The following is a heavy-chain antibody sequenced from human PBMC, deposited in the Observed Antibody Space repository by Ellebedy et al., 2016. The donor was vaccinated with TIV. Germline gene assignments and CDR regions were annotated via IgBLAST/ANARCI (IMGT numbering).Heavy chain of an antibody. V-gene: IGHV3-30*03. CDR3: ATLSIAARVDV. D-gene: IGHD6-6*01. CDR1: GFTFSSYG. J-gene: IGHJ6*02. CDR2: ISYDGSNK. Sequence: GGSLRLSXAASGFTFSSYGMHWVRQAPGKGLEWVAVISYDGSNKYYADSVKGRFTISRDNSKNTLYLQMNSLRAEDTAVYYCATLSIAARVDVWGQGTTVTVSS.